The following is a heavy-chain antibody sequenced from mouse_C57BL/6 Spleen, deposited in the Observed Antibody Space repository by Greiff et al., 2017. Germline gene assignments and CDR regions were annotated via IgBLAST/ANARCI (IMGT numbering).Heavy chain of an antibody. Sequence: VQLQQSGPELVKPGASVKISCKASGYTFTDYYMNWVKQSHGKSLEWIGDINPNNGGTSYNQKFKGKATLTVDKSSSTAYMELRSLTSEDSAVYYCANDGYYEGWCAYWGQGTLVTVSA. J-gene: IGHJ3*01. CDR3: ANDGYYEGWCAY. D-gene: IGHD2-3*01. CDR2: INPNNGGT. V-gene: IGHV1-26*01. CDR1: GYTFTDYY.